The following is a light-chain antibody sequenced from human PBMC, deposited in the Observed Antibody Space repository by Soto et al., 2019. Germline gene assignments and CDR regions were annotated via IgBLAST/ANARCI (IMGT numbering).Light chain of an antibody. CDR3: TSYAGGNILV. V-gene: IGLV2-8*01. J-gene: IGLJ2*01. CDR2: EVR. CDR1: SSDIGSYNF. Sequence: QSVLTQPPSASGSPGQSVTISCTGTSSDIGSYNFVSWYQQHPGKAPKVMLYEVRKRPSRVPDRFSGSKSGNTASLTVSGLQADDEADYYCTSYAGGNILVFGGGTKLTVL.